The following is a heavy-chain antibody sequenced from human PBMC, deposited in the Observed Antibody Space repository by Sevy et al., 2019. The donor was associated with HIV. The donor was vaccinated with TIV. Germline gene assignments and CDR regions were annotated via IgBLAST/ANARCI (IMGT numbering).Heavy chain of an antibody. J-gene: IGHJ6*02. CDR2: ISYDRINK. V-gene: IGHV3-30*18. CDR3: AKDAGANMGPGIIPGDGMDV. CDR1: GFTFNNYG. D-gene: IGHD3-10*01. Sequence: GGSLRLSCAASGFTFNNYGMHWVRQAPGKGLEWVAVISYDRINKYYSDSVKGRFTISRDNSKNKLDLQMNSLRPEDTAVYYCAKDAGANMGPGIIPGDGMDVWGQGTTVTVSS.